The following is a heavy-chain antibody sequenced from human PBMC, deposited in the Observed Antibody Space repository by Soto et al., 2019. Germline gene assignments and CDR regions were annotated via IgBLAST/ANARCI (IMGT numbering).Heavy chain of an antibody. J-gene: IGHJ4*02. Sequence: GVLRLSCTASGFTLGDFAVPCVRQAPGKGLEGVGFSRSKAYGEIPEYAASVKGRFTISKDDSKRSDYLKMNSLKTEDTAVYYCSRRGTDVPNRYLDHWGQGTVVTVSS. V-gene: IGHV3-49*04. D-gene: IGHD1-1*01. CDR3: SRRGTDVPNRYLDH. CDR2: SRSKAYGEIP. CDR1: GFTLGDFA.